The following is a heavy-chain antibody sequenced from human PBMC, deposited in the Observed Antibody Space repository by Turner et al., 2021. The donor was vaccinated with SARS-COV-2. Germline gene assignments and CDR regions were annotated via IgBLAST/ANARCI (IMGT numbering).Heavy chain of an antibody. J-gene: IGHJ5*02. CDR2: IYYSGST. CDR3: ARPNTYYYGSGDSHGRSHNWFDP. D-gene: IGHD3-10*01. Sequence: QLQLQESGPGLVKPSETLSLTCTVPGGSISSTSYDWGWTRQHPGKGLEWIGNIYYSGSTYYNPSLKSRVTISVETSKNQFSLRLSSVTAADTAVYYCARPNTYYYGSGDSHGRSHNWFDPWGQGTLVTVSS. CDR1: GGSISSTSYD. V-gene: IGHV4-39*01.